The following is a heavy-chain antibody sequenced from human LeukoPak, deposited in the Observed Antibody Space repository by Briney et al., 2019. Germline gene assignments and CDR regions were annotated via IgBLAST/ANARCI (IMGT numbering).Heavy chain of an antibody. V-gene: IGHV4-4*07. CDR3: ARASPVGYCSSTSCHVVDY. D-gene: IGHD2-2*01. CDR2: IFSGGST. Sequence: SETLSLTCTVSGGSISSYCRSWIRQPAGKGLEWVGRIFSGGSTNYNPALMRGVTTSVDTSKNQMSLKLSSATAADTAVYYCARASPVGYCSSTSCHVVDYWGQGTLVTVSS. CDR1: GGSISSYC. J-gene: IGHJ4*02.